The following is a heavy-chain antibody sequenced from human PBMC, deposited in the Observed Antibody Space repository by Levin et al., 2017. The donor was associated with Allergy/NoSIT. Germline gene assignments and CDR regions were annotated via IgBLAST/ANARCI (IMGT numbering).Heavy chain of an antibody. V-gene: IGHV3-30*18. CDR3: AKLGGRQWLFSY. CDR2: ISYDGSNK. CDR1: GFTFSSYG. Sequence: GGSLRLSCAASGFTFSSYGMHWVRQAPGKGLEWVAVISYDGSNKYYADSVKGRFTISRDNSKNTLYLQMNSLRAEDTAVYYCAKLGGRQWLFSYWGQGTLVTVSS. D-gene: IGHD6-19*01. J-gene: IGHJ4*02.